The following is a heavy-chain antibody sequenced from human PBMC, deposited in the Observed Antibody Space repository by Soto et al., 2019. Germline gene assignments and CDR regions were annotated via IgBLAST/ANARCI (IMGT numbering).Heavy chain of an antibody. D-gene: IGHD2-15*01. Sequence: PGGSLRLSCAASGFTFSSYEMNWVRQAPGKGLEWVSYISSSGSTIYYADSVKGRFTISRDNAKNSLYLQMNSLRAEDTAVYYCARACGSCYPYYYYGMDVWGQGTTVTVSS. V-gene: IGHV3-48*03. J-gene: IGHJ6*02. CDR1: GFTFSSYE. CDR2: ISSSGSTI. CDR3: ARACGSCYPYYYYGMDV.